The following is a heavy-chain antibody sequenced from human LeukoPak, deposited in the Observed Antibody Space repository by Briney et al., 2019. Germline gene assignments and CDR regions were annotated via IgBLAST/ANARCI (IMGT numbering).Heavy chain of an antibody. CDR1: GFTFSSYA. V-gene: IGHV3-30-3*01. CDR2: ISYDGSNK. Sequence: GGSLRLSCAASGFTFSSYAMHWVRQAPGKGLEWVAVISYDGSNKYYADSVKGRFTISRDNSKNTLYLQMNSPRAEDTAVYYCASSIAAVGTCDYWGQGTLVTVSS. D-gene: IGHD6-13*01. CDR3: ASSIAAVGTCDY. J-gene: IGHJ4*02.